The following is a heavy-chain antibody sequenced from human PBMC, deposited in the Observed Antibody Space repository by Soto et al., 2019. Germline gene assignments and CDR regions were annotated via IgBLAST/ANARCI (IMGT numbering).Heavy chain of an antibody. CDR3: ARAGDIVVVVAATIWFDP. D-gene: IGHD2-15*01. V-gene: IGHV3-7*01. CDR2: IKQDGSEK. Sequence: GGSLRFSCAASGFTFSSYWMSWVRQAPGKGLEWVANIKQDGSEKYYVDSVKGRFTISRDNAKNSLYLQMNSLRAEDTAVYYCARAGDIVVVVAATIWFDPWGQGTLVTVSS. J-gene: IGHJ5*02. CDR1: GFTFSSYW.